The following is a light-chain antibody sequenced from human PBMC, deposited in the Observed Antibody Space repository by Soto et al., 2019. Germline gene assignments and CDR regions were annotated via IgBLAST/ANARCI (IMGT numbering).Light chain of an antibody. CDR3: QQRSNWPPFT. Sequence: EIVLTQSPATLSLSPGERATLSYRASQSVSSYLAWYQQKPGQAPRLLIYDASNRATGIPARFSGSGSGTDFTLTISSLEPEDFAVYYCQQRSNWPPFTFGPGTKVDFK. CDR2: DAS. V-gene: IGKV3-11*01. CDR1: QSVSSY. J-gene: IGKJ3*01.